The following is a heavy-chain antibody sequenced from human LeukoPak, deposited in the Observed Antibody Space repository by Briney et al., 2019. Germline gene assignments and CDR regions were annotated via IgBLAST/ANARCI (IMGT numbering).Heavy chain of an antibody. V-gene: IGHV4-30-4*08. Sequence: PSETLSLTGTVSGGSISSGDYYWSWIRQPPGKGLEWIGYIYYSGSTYYNPSLKSRVTISVDTSRNQFSLKLSSVTAADTAVYYCARAPGGGYSSGWVDVWGKGTTVTVSS. CDR3: ARAPGGGYSSGWVDV. CDR2: IYYSGST. J-gene: IGHJ6*04. CDR1: GGSISSGDYY. D-gene: IGHD6-19*01.